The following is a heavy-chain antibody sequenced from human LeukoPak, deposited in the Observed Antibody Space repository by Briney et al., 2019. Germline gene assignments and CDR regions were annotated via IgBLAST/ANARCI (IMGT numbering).Heavy chain of an antibody. CDR3: ARSTNGYSYAPNYYYYMDV. CDR1: GGSIRSYY. Sequence: SETLSLTCTVSGGSIRSYYWSWIRQPAGKGLEWIGHIYSSGSTNYNPSLKSRVTMSVDTSKNQFSLKVTSVTAADTAVYYCARSTNGYSYAPNYYYYMDVWGKGTTVTDSS. V-gene: IGHV4-4*07. CDR2: IYSSGST. D-gene: IGHD5-18*01. J-gene: IGHJ6*03.